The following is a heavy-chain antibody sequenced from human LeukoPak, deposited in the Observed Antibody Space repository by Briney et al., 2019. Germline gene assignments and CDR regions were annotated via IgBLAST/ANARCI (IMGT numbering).Heavy chain of an antibody. J-gene: IGHJ6*03. Sequence: ADTLTLTRYISAGPIISHYSRRIPQPPRNALVRISYISNSGSTDYNPSLRSRVTISINTYKGQFYLELSSVTAADSAIYYCVRDALEGYYSYYYMDVWGRGTTVTVSS. CDR1: AGPIISHY. V-gene: IGHV4-59*11. CDR2: ISNSGST. CDR3: VRDALEGYYSYYYMDV. D-gene: IGHD1-1*01.